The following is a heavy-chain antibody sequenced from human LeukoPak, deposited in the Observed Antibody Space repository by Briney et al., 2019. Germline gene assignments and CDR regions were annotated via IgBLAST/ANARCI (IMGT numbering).Heavy chain of an antibody. CDR3: ARRKGPITMIVPRNYFDY. J-gene: IGHJ4*02. Sequence: SETLSLTCTVSGGSISSGDYYWSWIRQPPGKGLEWIGYIYYSGSTYYNPSLKSRVTISVDTSKNQFSLKLSSVTAADTAVYYCARRKGPITMIVPRNYFDYWGQGTLVTVSS. V-gene: IGHV4-30-4*01. D-gene: IGHD3-22*01. CDR1: GGSISSGDYY. CDR2: IYYSGST.